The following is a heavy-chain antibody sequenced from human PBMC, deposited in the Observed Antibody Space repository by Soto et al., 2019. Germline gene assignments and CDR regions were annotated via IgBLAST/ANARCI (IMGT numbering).Heavy chain of an antibody. CDR1: GYTFTSYY. J-gene: IGHJ4*02. CDR2: INPSGGST. CDR3: ANESTCYGDHVDFFAF. Sequence: GASVKVSCKASGYTFTSYYMQWVRQAPGQGLEWMGIINPSGGSTSYAQKFQGRVTMTRDTSTSTVYMELSSLRSEDTAVYYCANESTCYGDHVDFFAFWGQGSLVPVSS. D-gene: IGHD4-17*01. V-gene: IGHV1-46*01.